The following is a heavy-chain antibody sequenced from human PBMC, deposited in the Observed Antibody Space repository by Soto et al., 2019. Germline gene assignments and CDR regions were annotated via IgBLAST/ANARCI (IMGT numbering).Heavy chain of an antibody. Sequence: SETLSLTCTVSGGSISSGGYYWSWIRQHPGKGLEWIGYIYYSGSTYYNPSLKSRVTISVDTSKNQFSLKLSSVTAADTAVYYCARDHQPISSSMFFDYWGQGTLVTVSS. J-gene: IGHJ4*02. CDR2: IYYSGST. CDR3: ARDHQPISSSMFFDY. V-gene: IGHV4-31*03. CDR1: GGSISSGGYY. D-gene: IGHD6-13*01.